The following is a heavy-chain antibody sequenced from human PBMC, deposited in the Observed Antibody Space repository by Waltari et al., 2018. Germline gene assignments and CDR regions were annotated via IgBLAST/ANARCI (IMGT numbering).Heavy chain of an antibody. J-gene: IGHJ6*02. CDR3: ARLSGYCDDTGCYGHYAMDV. CDR2: FYYPGNI. D-gene: IGHD2-2*01. CDR1: GGSVSPTSYP. Sequence: QLQLQESGPGLVKPSGTLSLTCTVSGGSVSPTSYPRARVRQSPVKGLEWIGTFYYPGNIYYNPSLTSRVTISVDSPQNHLSLRLSSVTAADTAVYYCARLSGYCDDTGCYGHYAMDVWGQGTTVTVSS. V-gene: IGHV4-39*02.